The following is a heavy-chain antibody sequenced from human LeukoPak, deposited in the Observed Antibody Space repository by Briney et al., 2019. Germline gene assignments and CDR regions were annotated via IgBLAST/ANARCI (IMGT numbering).Heavy chain of an antibody. V-gene: IGHV1-18*01. D-gene: IGHD6-13*01. CDR3: ARVVPIAAAGRYNWFDP. CDR2: ISAYNGNT. CDR1: GYTFTNLG. Sequence: ASVKVSCKASGYTFTNLGISWVRQAPGQGLEWMGWISAYNGNTNYAQKLQGRVTMTTDTSTSTAYMELRSLRSDDTAVYYCARVVPIAAAGRYNWFDPWGQGTLVTVSS. J-gene: IGHJ5*02.